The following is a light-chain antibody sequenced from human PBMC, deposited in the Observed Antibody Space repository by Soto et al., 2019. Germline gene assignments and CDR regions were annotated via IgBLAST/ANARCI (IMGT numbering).Light chain of an antibody. CDR2: TTS. CDR3: QQYANYPLT. J-gene: IGKJ5*01. V-gene: IGKV1D-16*01. CDR1: HPINKW. Sequence: DIEMTQSPSSLSASVGDRVSITCRASHPINKWLAWYQQKPNQAPRSLIYTTSIRQSGVPSRFSGSGSGTDFTLTITNLQPEDFATYFCQQYANYPLTFGQGTRLDI.